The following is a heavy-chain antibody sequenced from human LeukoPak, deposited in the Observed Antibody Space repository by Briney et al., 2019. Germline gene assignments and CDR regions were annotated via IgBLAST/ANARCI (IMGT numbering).Heavy chain of an antibody. D-gene: IGHD6-19*01. Sequence: PSETLSLTCTVSGYSISSGYYWGWIRQPPGKGLEWIGSIYHSGSTYYDPSLKSRVTISVDTSKNQFSLKLSSVTAADTAVYYCARRPGYSSGWHAFDIWGQGTMVTVSS. CDR2: IYHSGST. J-gene: IGHJ3*02. CDR3: ARRPGYSSGWHAFDI. CDR1: GYSISSGYY. V-gene: IGHV4-38-2*02.